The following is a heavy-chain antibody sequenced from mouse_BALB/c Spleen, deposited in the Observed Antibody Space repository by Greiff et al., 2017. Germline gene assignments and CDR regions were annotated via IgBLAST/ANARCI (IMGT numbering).Heavy chain of an antibody. J-gene: IGHJ2*01. CDR1: GFTFSSFG. CDR2: ISSGSSTI. V-gene: IGHV5-17*02. D-gene: IGHD1-1*01. Sequence: EVMLVESGGGLVQPGGSRKLSCAASGFTFSSFGMHWVRQAPEKGLEWVAYISSGSSTIYYADTVKGRFTISRDNPKNTLFLQMTSLRSEDTAMYYCARSRYGSSYDYRGQGTTLTVSS. CDR3: ARSRYGSSYDY.